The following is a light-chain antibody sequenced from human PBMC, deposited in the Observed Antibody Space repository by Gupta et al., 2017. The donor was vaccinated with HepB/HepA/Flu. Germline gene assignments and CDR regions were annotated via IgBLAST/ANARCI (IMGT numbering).Light chain of an antibody. CDR1: HDTGNY. Sequence: DIRMTQSPSYLSASVGDRVTITCRASHDTGNYLAWYQQKRGQVPKVLIYAASNLQSGVPSRFSGSRSGTDYTLTINGLQPEDVATYFCQQFNSVPLSFGGGT. CDR2: AAS. CDR3: QQFNSVPLS. J-gene: IGKJ4*01. V-gene: IGKV1-27*01.